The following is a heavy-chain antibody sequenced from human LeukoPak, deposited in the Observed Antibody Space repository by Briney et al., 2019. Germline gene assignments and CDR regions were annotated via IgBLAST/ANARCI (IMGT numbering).Heavy chain of an antibody. CDR3: ARDYGRGRFHYFDY. J-gene: IGHJ4*02. D-gene: IGHD2-15*01. Sequence: GGSLRLSCAVSGFTFSSYEMNWVRQAPGNGLEWVSYISSSGSTIYYADSVKGRFTISRDNAKNSLYLQMNSLRAEDTAVYYCARDYGRGRFHYFDYWGQGTLVTVSS. CDR2: ISSSGSTI. V-gene: IGHV3-48*03. CDR1: GFTFSSYE.